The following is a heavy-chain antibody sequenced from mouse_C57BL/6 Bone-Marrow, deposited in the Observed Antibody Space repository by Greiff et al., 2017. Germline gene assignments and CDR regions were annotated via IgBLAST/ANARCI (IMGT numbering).Heavy chain of an antibody. J-gene: IGHJ4*01. CDR3: TFAYYSNPYAMDY. V-gene: IGHV14-4*01. CDR2: IDPENGDT. D-gene: IGHD2-5*01. CDR1: GFNIKDDY. Sequence: EVQRVESGAELVRPGASVKLSCTASGFNIKDDYMHWVKQRPEQGLEWIGWIDPENGDTEYASKFQGKATITADTSSNTAYLQLSSLTSEDTAVYYCTFAYYSNPYAMDYWGQGTSVTVSS.